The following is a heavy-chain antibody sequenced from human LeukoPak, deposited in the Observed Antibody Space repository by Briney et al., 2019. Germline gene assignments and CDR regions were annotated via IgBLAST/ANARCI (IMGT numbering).Heavy chain of an antibody. V-gene: IGHV3-7*04. CDR3: VRRISGSYYSD. CDR1: GFTVTSNH. CDR2: IKQDGSEK. J-gene: IGHJ4*02. Sequence: GGSLRLSCAASGFTVTSNHMSWVRQAPGKGLEWVANIKQDGSEKYYVDSVKGRFTISRDNAENSLYLQMNSLRVEDTALYYCVRRISGSYYSDWGQGTLVTVSS. D-gene: IGHD1-26*01.